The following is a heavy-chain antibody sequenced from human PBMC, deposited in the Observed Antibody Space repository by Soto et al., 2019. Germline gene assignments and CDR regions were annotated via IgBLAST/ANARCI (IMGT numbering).Heavy chain of an antibody. Sequence: GGSLRLSCAASGFTFSGSAMHWVRQASGKGLEWVGRIRDKANSYAAAYTASVKGRFTISRDDSKNTAYLQMNSLKTEDTAVYYCTRLYCGGDCDFDSWGQGTLVTVS. V-gene: IGHV3-73*01. CDR1: GFTFSGSA. CDR2: IRDKANSYAA. CDR3: TRLYCGGDCDFDS. J-gene: IGHJ4*02. D-gene: IGHD2-21*02.